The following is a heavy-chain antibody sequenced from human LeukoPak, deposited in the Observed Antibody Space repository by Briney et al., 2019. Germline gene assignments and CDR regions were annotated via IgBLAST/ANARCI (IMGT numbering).Heavy chain of an antibody. CDR1: GYDFTKCA. D-gene: IGHD5-18*01. J-gene: IGHJ4*02. CDR3: AREHPVDTAMVHFDY. CDR2: IDAGNGRT. Sequence: ASVKVSCKASGYDFTKCAVQWVRQAPGQRLEWMGWIDAGNGRTKYSQDFQGRVTITTDTSTSTAYMELRSLRSDDTAVYYCAREHPVDTAMVHFDYWGQGTLVTVSS. V-gene: IGHV1-3*01.